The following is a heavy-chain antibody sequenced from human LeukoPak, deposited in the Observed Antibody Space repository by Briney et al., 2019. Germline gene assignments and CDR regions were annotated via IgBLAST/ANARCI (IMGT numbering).Heavy chain of an antibody. CDR1: GFTFSSYA. J-gene: IGHJ4*02. D-gene: IGHD2-15*01. V-gene: IGHV3-23*01. CDR3: AKDTSLSGFGY. Sequence: GGSLRLSCAASGFTFSSYAMSWVRQAPGKGLEWVSTISGSGGSTYYADSVKGRFTISRDNSKNTLYLQMNSLRAEDTAVYYCAKDTSLSGFGYWGQGTLVTVSS. CDR2: ISGSGGST.